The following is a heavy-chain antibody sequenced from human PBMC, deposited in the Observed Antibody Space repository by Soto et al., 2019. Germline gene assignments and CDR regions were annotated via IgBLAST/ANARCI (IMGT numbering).Heavy chain of an antibody. CDR2: IIPMYDSA. J-gene: IGHJ4*02. CDR3: ATWRTYSGSYCFDY. CDR1: GGKFKTYT. D-gene: IGHD1-26*01. Sequence: QVQLVQSGAELKKPGSSVNVSCAASGGKFKTYTINWVRQAPGQGLEWIGQIIPMYDSANYAQRFQGRVTISADKSTNIAYMELSGLRSEDTALYYCATWRTYSGSYCFDYWGQGTLVSVSS. V-gene: IGHV1-69*06.